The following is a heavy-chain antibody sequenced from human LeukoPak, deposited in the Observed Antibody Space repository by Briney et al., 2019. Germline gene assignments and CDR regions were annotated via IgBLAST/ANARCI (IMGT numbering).Heavy chain of an antibody. J-gene: IGHJ4*02. Sequence: GGSLRLSCAASGFTFSRYSMNWVRQAPGKGLEWVSPISSSSSYIYNADSVKGRFTISRDNAKNSLYLQMNSLRAEDTAVYYCARDLVVSRWVGASEKFDHWGQGTLVTVSS. CDR2: ISSSSSYI. V-gene: IGHV3-21*01. CDR3: ARDLVVSRWVGASEKFDH. CDR1: GFTFSRYS. D-gene: IGHD1-26*01.